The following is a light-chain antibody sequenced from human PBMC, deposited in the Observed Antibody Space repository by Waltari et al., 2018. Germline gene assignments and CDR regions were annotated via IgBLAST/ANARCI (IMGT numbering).Light chain of an antibody. V-gene: IGLV2-23*02. CDR2: DVS. Sequence: QSALTQPASVSGSPGQSITISCTGTSRYVGGYNYVPWYQQHPGKAPKLMIYDVSKRPSGVSNRFSGSKSGNTASLTISGLQAEDEADYYCCSYAGSSTYVVFGGGTKLTVL. J-gene: IGLJ2*01. CDR1: SRYVGGYNY. CDR3: CSYAGSSTYVV.